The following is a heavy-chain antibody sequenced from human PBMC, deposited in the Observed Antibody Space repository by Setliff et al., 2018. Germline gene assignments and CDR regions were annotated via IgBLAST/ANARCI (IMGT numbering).Heavy chain of an antibody. CDR1: GGSISTYY. CDR2: IYYRGST. CDR3: AGGYCSGGRCSRAFDV. Sequence: SETLSLTCTVSGGSISTYYWGWIRQPPGKGLEWIGSIYYRGSTYYNPSLKSRVTMSVDTSKNQFSLKLSSVTAADTAVYYCAGGYCSGGRCSRAFDVWDQGTMVTVSS. D-gene: IGHD2-15*01. V-gene: IGHV4-59*04. J-gene: IGHJ3*01.